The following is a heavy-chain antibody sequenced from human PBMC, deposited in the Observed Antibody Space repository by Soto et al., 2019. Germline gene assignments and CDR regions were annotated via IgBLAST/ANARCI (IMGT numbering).Heavy chain of an antibody. D-gene: IGHD3-22*01. CDR3: ARLGGYYPAFDS. V-gene: IGHV4-59*08. CDR1: AGSISGDY. J-gene: IGHJ4*02. Sequence: QVQLQESGPGLVKPSETLSLTCTVSAGSISGDYWSWIRQSPGKGLEWIGYIYYTGTTKYNPSLKSRLTISVDTSKNQFSLKLSSVTAADTAVYYCARLGGYYPAFDSWGQGTLVTVAS. CDR2: IYYTGTT.